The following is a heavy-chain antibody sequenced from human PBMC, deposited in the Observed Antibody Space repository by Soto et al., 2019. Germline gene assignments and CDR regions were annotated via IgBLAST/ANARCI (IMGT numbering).Heavy chain of an antibody. V-gene: IGHV1-58*01. Sequence: SVKVSCQGFGFTFTSSAVQWVRPARGQRLEWIGWIVVGSGKTNYAQKFQERVTITRDMSTSTAYMEMKSLRAEDTAVYYCAKEEGSRYYPTDYWGQGTLVTVSS. CDR2: IVVGSGKT. CDR1: GFTFTSSA. J-gene: IGHJ4*02. CDR3: AKEEGSRYYPTDY. D-gene: IGHD6-13*01.